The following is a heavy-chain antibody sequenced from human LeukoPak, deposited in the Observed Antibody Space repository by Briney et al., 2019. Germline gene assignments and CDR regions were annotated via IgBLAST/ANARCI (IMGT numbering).Heavy chain of an antibody. CDR3: ARQSRGSSSSRDYFDY. J-gene: IGHJ4*02. V-gene: IGHV4-59*08. D-gene: IGHD6-6*01. CDR2: IYYSGST. CDR1: GGSISSYY. Sequence: KPSETLSLTCTVSGGSISSYYWSWIRQPPGKGLEWIGYIYYSGSTNYNPALKSRVTISVDTSKNHFSLNLSSVTAADTAVYYCARQSRGSSSSRDYFDYWGQGTLVTVSS.